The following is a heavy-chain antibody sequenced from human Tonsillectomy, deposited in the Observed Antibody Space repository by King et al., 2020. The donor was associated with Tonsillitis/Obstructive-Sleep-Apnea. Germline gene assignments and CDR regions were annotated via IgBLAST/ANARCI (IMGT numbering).Heavy chain of an antibody. Sequence: VQLQQWGAGLLKPSETLSLTCAVYGGSFSGYYWSWIRQPPGKGLVWIGEINHSGSTNYNPSLKSRVTISVDTSKNQFSLKLSSVTAADTAVYYCARQGEPRITIFGVVIESDYFDYWGQGTLVTVSS. J-gene: IGHJ4*02. CDR3: ARQGEPRITIFGVVIESDYFDY. D-gene: IGHD3-3*01. V-gene: IGHV4-34*01. CDR2: INHSGST. CDR1: GGSFSGYY.